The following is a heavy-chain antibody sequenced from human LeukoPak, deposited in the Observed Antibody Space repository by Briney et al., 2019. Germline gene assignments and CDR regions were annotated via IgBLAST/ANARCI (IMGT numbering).Heavy chain of an antibody. CDR2: IYSGGST. V-gene: IGHV3-53*01. CDR1: GFTVSSNY. CDR3: ARASNWNDADFEY. Sequence: GGSLRLSCAASGFTVSSNYMSWVRQAPGKGLEWVSSIYSGGSTYYADSVKGRFTISRDNAKKTLYLQMNSLRAEDTAVYYCARASNWNDADFEYWGQGTLVTVSS. J-gene: IGHJ4*02. D-gene: IGHD1-1*01.